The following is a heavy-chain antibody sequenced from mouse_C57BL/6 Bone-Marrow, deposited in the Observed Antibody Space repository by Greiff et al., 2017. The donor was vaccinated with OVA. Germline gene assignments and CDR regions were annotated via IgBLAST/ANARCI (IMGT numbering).Heavy chain of an antibody. CDR3: ARAAFAY. Sequence: QVQLQQSGAELVRPGTSVKVSCKASGYAFTNYLIEWVKQRPGQGLEWIGVINPGSGGTNYNEKFKGKATLTADKSSSTAYMQLSSLTSEDSAVYFCARAAFAYGGQGTLVTVSA. CDR1: GYAFTNYL. J-gene: IGHJ3*01. V-gene: IGHV1-54*01. CDR2: INPGSGGT.